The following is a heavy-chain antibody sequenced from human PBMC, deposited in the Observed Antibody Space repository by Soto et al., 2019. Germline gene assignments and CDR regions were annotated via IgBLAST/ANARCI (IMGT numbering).Heavy chain of an antibody. CDR3: ARKAWTRLDY. D-gene: IGHD1-1*01. J-gene: IGHJ4*02. Sequence: SETLSLTCGVSGGSLSTPVWWTWVRLTPGKGLEWMGEVFHSGSVNCNPSLQSRVTISVDKSTNHFSLMRPSVTAADTPVYYCARKAWTRLDYWGQGALVPASS. CDR2: VFHSGSV. V-gene: IGHV4-4*02. CDR1: GGSLSTPVW.